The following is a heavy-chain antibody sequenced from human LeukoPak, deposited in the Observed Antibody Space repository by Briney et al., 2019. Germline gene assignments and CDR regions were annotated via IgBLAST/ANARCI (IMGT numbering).Heavy chain of an antibody. V-gene: IGHV3-30*04. CDR3: ARGQAQQWLVSPWNYYYMDV. J-gene: IGHJ6*03. D-gene: IGHD6-19*01. CDR1: GFTFSSYA. CDR2: ISYDGSNK. Sequence: QPGGSLRLSCAASGFTFSSYAMHWVRQAPGKGLEWVAVISYDGSNKYHADSVKGRFTISRDNSKNTLYLQMNSLRAEDTAVYYCARGQAQQWLVSPWNYYYMDVWGKGTTVTISS.